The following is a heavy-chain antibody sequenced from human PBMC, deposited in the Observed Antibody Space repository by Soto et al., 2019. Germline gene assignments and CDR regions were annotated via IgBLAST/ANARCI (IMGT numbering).Heavy chain of an antibody. CDR3: ARDRSFHTTSGFFDY. J-gene: IGHJ4*02. Sequence: ASVKVSCKASGYTFTSYYMQWVRQAPGQGLERMGIINPSGGSTSYAQKFQGRVTMTRDTSTSTVYMELSSLRSEDTAVYYCARDRSFHTTSGFFDYWGQGTVVTVSS. CDR1: GYTFTSYY. CDR2: INPSGGST. D-gene: IGHD3-3*01. V-gene: IGHV1-46*01.